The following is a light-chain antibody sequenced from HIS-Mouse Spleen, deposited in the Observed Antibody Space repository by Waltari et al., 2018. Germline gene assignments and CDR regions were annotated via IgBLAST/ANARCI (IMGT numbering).Light chain of an antibody. Sequence: EIVLTQSPATLSLSPVERATLPCRASQSVGSSYLAWYQQKPGQTPRLLIYGASSRATGIPDRFSGSGSGTDFTLTISRLEPEDFAVYYCQQYGSSPLTFGGGTKVEIK. V-gene: IGKV3-20*01. CDR1: QSVGSSY. CDR3: QQYGSSPLT. CDR2: GAS. J-gene: IGKJ4*01.